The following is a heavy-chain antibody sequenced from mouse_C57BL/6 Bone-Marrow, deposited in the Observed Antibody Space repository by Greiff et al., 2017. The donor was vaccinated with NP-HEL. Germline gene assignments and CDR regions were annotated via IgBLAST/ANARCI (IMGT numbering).Heavy chain of an antibody. Sequence: EVQLQQSGPELVKPGASVKISCKASGYTFTDYNMDWVKQSHGKSLEWIGDINPNNGGTIYNQKFKGKATVTVDKSSSTAYMELRSLTSEDTAVYYCARVITTVVARYFDVWGTGTTVTVSS. CDR1: GYTFTDYN. V-gene: IGHV1-18*01. CDR3: ARVITTVVARYFDV. J-gene: IGHJ1*03. CDR2: INPNNGGT. D-gene: IGHD1-1*01.